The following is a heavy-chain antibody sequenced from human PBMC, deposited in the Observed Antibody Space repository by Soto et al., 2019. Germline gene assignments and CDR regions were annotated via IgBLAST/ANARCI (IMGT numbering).Heavy chain of an antibody. J-gene: IGHJ6*03. V-gene: IGHV1-8*01. CDR2: MNPNSGNT. Sequence: QVQLVQSGAEVKKPGASVKVSCKASGYTFTSYDINWVRQATGQGLEWMGWMNPNSGNTGYAQKFEGRVTMTGNTYISTAYRELRSVRSEDTAVYYCARGLTALAIYFYYPMDVWGKGTTVTVSS. CDR1: GYTFTSYD. D-gene: IGHD3-3*01. CDR3: ARGLTALAIYFYYPMDV.